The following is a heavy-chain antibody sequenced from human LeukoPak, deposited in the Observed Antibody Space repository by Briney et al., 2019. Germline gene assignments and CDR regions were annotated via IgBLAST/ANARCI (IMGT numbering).Heavy chain of an antibody. CDR2: ISGSGGST. CDR3: AKDRDVWGSLLDY. J-gene: IGHJ4*02. Sequence: GGSLRLSCAASGFTFIIYAMTWVRQAPGKGLEWVSAISGSGGSTYYADSVKGRFTISRDNSKNTLYLQMDSLRAEDTAVYYCAKDRDVWGSLLDYWGQGTLVTVSS. V-gene: IGHV3-23*01. D-gene: IGHD3-16*01. CDR1: GFTFIIYA.